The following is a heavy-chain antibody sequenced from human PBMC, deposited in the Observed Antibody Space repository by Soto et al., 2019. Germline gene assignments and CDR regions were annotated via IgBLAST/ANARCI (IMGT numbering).Heavy chain of an antibody. CDR2: INTGNGDT. CDR3: ATHLYTSSAPFDP. Sequence: ASVKVSCKASGYTFTTYAIHWVRQAPGQRLEWMGWINTGNGDTKYSQQFQGRVTITMDTSASTVYMELSSLRSEDTAVYYCATHLYTSSAPFDPCGQVPLVTVSP. D-gene: IGHD6-6*01. J-gene: IGHJ5*02. V-gene: IGHV1-3*04. CDR1: GYTFTTYA.